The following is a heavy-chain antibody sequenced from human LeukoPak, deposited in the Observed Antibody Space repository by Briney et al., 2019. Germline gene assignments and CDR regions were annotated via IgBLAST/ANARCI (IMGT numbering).Heavy chain of an antibody. Sequence: SETLSLTCTVSGGSISSSSYYWGWIRQSPGKGLEWIGSISYSGSAYYNPSLKSRLTISVDTSTNQFSLKLSSVTAADTAVYYCARCITMVRGVIRPPDYWGQGTLVTVSS. V-gene: IGHV4-39*01. D-gene: IGHD3-10*01. CDR1: GGSISSSSYY. CDR2: ISYSGSA. CDR3: ARCITMVRGVIRPPDY. J-gene: IGHJ4*02.